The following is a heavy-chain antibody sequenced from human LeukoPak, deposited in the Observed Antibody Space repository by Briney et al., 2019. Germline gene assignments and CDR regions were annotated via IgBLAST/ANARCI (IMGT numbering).Heavy chain of an antibody. J-gene: IGHJ4*02. D-gene: IGHD5-24*01. Sequence: ASVKVSCKASGYTFTSHSINWLRQAPGQGLEWMGWITTNTGNPTYAQGFTGRFVFSLDTSVSSAYLQISSLKAEDTAVYYCARDASTIRFDYWGQGTLVTVSS. CDR3: ARDASTIRFDY. CDR2: ITTNTGNP. V-gene: IGHV7-4-1*02. CDR1: GYTFTSHS.